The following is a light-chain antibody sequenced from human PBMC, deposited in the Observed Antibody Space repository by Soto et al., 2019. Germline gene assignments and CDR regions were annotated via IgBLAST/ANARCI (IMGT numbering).Light chain of an antibody. Sequence: FHLSPSQSARAATTGDRVAITYRSSQGISNHLLWFQQKPGKVPRRLMSAASSWQRGVPSRFSGSGSGTDFTLTISSLQPEDVATYYCLKHNSYAHTFGGGTKVDIK. V-gene: IGKV1-17*03. CDR2: AAS. J-gene: IGKJ4*01. CDR1: QGISNH. CDR3: LKHNSYAHT.